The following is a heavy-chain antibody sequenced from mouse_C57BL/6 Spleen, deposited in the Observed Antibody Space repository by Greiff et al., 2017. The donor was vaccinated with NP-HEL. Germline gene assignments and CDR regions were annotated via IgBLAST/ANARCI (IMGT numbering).Heavy chain of an antibody. CDR2: IRSKSNNYAT. V-gene: IGHV10-1*01. D-gene: IGHD3-2*02. J-gene: IGHJ4*01. Sequence: DVMLVESGGGLVQPKGSLKLSCAASGFSFNTYAMNWVRQAPGKGLEWVARIRSKSNNYATYYADSVKDRFTISRDDSESMLYLQMNNLKTEDTAMYYCVREQLRHYYAMDYWGQGTSVTVSS. CDR3: VREQLRHYYAMDY. CDR1: GFSFNTYA.